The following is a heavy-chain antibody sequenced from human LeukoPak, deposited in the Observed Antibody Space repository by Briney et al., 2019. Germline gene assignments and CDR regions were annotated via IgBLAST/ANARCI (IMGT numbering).Heavy chain of an antibody. D-gene: IGHD2-2*01. V-gene: IGHV3-21*01. CDR2: ISGSSSYI. J-gene: IGHJ4*02. Sequence: GGSLRLSCVVSGFTFSDYSMNWVRQAPGKGLEWVSSISGSSSYINYAESVKGRFTISRDNAKNSLCLQMSSLRAEDTAVYYCARDCSSTTCNLNWGQGTLVTVSS. CDR3: ARDCSSTTCNLN. CDR1: GFTFSDYS.